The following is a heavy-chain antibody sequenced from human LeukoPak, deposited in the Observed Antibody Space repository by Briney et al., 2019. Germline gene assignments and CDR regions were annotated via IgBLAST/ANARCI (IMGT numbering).Heavy chain of an antibody. V-gene: IGHV1-18*01. J-gene: IGHJ5*02. CDR1: LYTFTSYG. Sequence: ASVKVSRKASLYTFTSYGISWVRPAPERGRGWMGWISAYNGNTNYAQKLQGRVTLTTDTSTSRAYMELRSLRSDDTAVYYCARGDDCSGGSCFLGFDPWGQGTLVTVSS. CDR3: ARGDDCSGGSCFLGFDP. D-gene: IGHD2-15*01. CDR2: ISAYNGNT.